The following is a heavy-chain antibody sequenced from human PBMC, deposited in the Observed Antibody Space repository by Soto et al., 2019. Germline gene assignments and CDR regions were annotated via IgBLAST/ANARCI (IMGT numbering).Heavy chain of an antibody. J-gene: IGHJ4*02. Sequence: SGPTLVKPTQTLTLTCTFSGFSLSTSGVGVGWIRQPPGKALEWLALIYWDDDKRYSPSLKSRLTITKDNSKNQVVLTMTNMDPVDTATYYCAHRLRGTGRFLEWLLYLSFDYWGQGTLVTVSS. CDR3: AHRLRGTGRFLEWLLYLSFDY. CDR2: IYWDDDK. CDR1: GFSLSTSGVG. V-gene: IGHV2-5*02. D-gene: IGHD3-3*01.